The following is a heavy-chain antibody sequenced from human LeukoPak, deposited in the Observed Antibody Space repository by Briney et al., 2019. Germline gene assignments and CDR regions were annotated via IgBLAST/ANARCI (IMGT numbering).Heavy chain of an antibody. V-gene: IGHV4-31*03. D-gene: IGHD2-15*01. J-gene: IGHJ6*03. CDR1: GGSISSGGYY. Sequence: SETLSLTCTVSGGSISSGGYYWSWIRQHPGKGLEWIGYIYYSGSTYYNPSLKSRIPISVDTSKNQFSLKLGSVTAADTAVYYCAQSLASRTCFYYYYRDFRGKGTTVTVSS. CDR3: AQSLASRTCFYYYYRDF. CDR2: IYYSGST.